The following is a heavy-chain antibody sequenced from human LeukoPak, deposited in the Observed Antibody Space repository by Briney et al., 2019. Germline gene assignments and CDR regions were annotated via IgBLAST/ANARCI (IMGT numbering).Heavy chain of an antibody. CDR2: ISSSGSTI. V-gene: IGHV3-48*03. Sequence: GGSLRLSCAASGFTFSSYEMNWVRQAPGKGLEWVSYISSSGSTIYYADSVKGRFTISRDNAKNSLYLQMNSLRAEDTAVYYCASEAGLYGDYARRFDPWGQGTLVTVSS. D-gene: IGHD4-17*01. CDR1: GFTFSSYE. J-gene: IGHJ5*02. CDR3: ASEAGLYGDYARRFDP.